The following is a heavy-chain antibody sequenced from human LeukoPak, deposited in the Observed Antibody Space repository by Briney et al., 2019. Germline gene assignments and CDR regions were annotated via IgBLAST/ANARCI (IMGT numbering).Heavy chain of an antibody. CDR3: ARDSYSGYDTTPDN. Sequence: GGSLRLSCAASGFTFSSYWMSWVRQAPGKGLEWVANIKQDGSERYYVDSVKGRFTISRDNAKNSLYLQMNSLRAEDTAVYYCARDSYSGYDTTPDNWGQGTLVTVSS. V-gene: IGHV3-7*03. D-gene: IGHD5-12*01. CDR2: IKQDGSER. J-gene: IGHJ4*02. CDR1: GFTFSSYW.